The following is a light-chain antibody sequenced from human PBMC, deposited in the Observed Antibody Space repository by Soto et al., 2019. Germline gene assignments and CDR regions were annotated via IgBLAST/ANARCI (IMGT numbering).Light chain of an antibody. Sequence: EIVLTQSPGTLSLSPGERATLSCRASQSLSNSFIAWYQQKPGQAPRLLIYDTSSRATGIPDRFSGSGSGTDFTLTISRLEPEDFAVYYCQQYGSSLRTFGQGTKVDIK. CDR1: QSLSNSF. CDR2: DTS. J-gene: IGKJ1*01. V-gene: IGKV3-20*01. CDR3: QQYGSSLRT.